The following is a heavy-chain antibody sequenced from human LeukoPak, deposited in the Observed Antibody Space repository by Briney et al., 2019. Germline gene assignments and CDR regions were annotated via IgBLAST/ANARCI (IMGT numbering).Heavy chain of an antibody. J-gene: IGHJ4*02. Sequence: SETLSLTCAVYGGSFTKHQWSWIRQPPGKGLEWIGAINDGGSTNYNPSLKSRVTISVDTSKNQFSLRLSSMTAADTAVYYCARGSGYSGYVAYWGQGTLVTVSS. CDR2: INDGGST. D-gene: IGHD5-12*01. V-gene: IGHV4-34*01. CDR3: ARGSGYSGYVAY. CDR1: GGSFTKHQ.